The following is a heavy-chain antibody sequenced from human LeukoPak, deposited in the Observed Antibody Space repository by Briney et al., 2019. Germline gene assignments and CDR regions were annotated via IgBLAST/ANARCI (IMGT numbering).Heavy chain of an antibody. D-gene: IGHD5-12*01. CDR1: GYSFTTHW. J-gene: IGHJ6*03. CDR2: IHPRDEDA. V-gene: IGHV5-51*01. Sequence: LKISCLSSGYSFTTHWIGWVRHMPRKGLEWMGVIHPRDEDAKYSPSFTGQVTISADRSIRTAYLLLSTLTASDTGVYYCARHMEGRYDYDDGGHYYCYIDVWGSGTSVTVSS. CDR3: ARHMEGRYDYDDGGHYYCYIDV.